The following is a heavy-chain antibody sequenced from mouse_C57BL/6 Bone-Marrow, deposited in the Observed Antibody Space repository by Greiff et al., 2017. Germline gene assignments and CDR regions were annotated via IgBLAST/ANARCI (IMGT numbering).Heavy chain of an antibody. J-gene: IGHJ2*01. CDR1: GYTFTSYW. Sequence: QVQLQQPGAELVKPGASVKMSCKASGYTFTSYWITWVKQRPGQGLEWIGDIYPTSGRTNYNEKFKSKAILTVDTSSNTAYMQLRSLTSEDSAVFDSARSGTLGRGFDYWGQGTTLTVSS. CDR3: ARSGTLGRGFDY. V-gene: IGHV1-55*01. D-gene: IGHD4-1*01. CDR2: IYPTSGRT.